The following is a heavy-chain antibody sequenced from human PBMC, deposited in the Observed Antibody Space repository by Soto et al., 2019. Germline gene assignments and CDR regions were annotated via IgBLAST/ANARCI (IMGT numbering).Heavy chain of an antibody. CDR2: ISSSGNTV. D-gene: IGHD2-2*01. CDR1: SFNFSTYE. J-gene: IGHJ4*02. V-gene: IGHV3-48*03. Sequence: GGSLRLSCAASSFNFSTYEMNWVRQAPGKGLEWVSYISSSGNTVYYADSVKGRFTISRDNTRNSLYLQMNSLRDEDTALYYCVRYCSTTLCNGVATRTFDYWRQGTLVTVSS. CDR3: VRYCSTTLCNGVATRTFDY.